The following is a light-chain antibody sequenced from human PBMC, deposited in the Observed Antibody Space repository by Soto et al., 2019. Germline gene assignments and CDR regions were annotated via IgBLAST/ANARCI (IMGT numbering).Light chain of an antibody. Sequence: EIVLTQSPGTLSLSPGERATLSCRATQSVISRFLAWYQQKPGQAPRLLIYGASSRATGIPDRFSGSGSGTDFTLTISRLEPEDFAVVYCQQYGSSPFTFGQGTKLEIK. V-gene: IGKV3-20*01. CDR2: GAS. CDR3: QQYGSSPFT. CDR1: QSVISRF. J-gene: IGKJ2*01.